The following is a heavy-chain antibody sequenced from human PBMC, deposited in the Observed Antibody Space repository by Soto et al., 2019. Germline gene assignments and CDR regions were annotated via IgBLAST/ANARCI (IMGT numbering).Heavy chain of an antibody. CDR2: INHSGST. D-gene: IGHD6-6*01. CDR3: ARGQEQLVYYGLDV. V-gene: IGHV4-4*02. Sequence: PAETLSSTCAVSSGSISSSNWWSWVRPPPGRGLEWIGEINHSGSTNYNPSLKSRVTISVDTSKNQFSLNLTSVTAADTAVYYCARGQEQLVYYGLDVWGQGTTVTVSS. J-gene: IGHJ6*02. CDR1: SGSISSSNW.